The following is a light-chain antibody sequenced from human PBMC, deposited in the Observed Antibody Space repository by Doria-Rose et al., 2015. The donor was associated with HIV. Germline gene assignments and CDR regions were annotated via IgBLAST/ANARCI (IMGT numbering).Light chain of an antibody. J-gene: IGKJ3*01. CDR1: QSLLYTSKNY. V-gene: IGKV4-1*01. CDR2: CAS. Sequence: DIRLTQSPESLGMSLGERATLNCKSNQSLLYTSKNYLAWYQQKPGQPPTLLIYCASTRQSGVPARFSRSGSGTDFTLTISSLEAEDVAVYYCQQYYDTPSFGPGTTVDIK. CDR3: QQYYDTPS.